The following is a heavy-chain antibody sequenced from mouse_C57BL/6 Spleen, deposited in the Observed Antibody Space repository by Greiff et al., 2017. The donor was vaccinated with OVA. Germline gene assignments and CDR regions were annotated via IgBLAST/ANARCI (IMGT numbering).Heavy chain of an antibody. CDR1: GFTFNTYA. J-gene: IGHJ4*01. Sequence: EVMLVESGGGLVQPKGSLKLSCAASGFTFNTYAMHWVRQAPGKGLEWVARIRSKSSNYATYYADSVKDRFTISRDDSQSMLYLQMNKLKTEDTAMYYCVRGKGRSLYYAMDYWGQGTSVTVSS. CDR2: IRSKSSNYAT. CDR3: VRGKGRSLYYAMDY. D-gene: IGHD3-3*01. V-gene: IGHV10-3*01.